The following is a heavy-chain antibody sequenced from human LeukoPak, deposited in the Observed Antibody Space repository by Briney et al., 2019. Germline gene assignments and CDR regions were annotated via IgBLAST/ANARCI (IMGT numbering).Heavy chain of an antibody. CDR3: ARGGARYYDFWSGYYTTFDY. CDR1: GYTFTSYG. J-gene: IGHJ4*02. D-gene: IGHD3-3*01. V-gene: IGHV1-18*01. Sequence: ASVKVSCKASGYTFTSYGISWVRQAPGQGLEWMGWISAYNGNTNYAQKFQGRVTITRNTSISTAYMELSSLRSEDTAVYYCARGGARYYDFWSGYYTTFDYWGQGTLVTVSS. CDR2: ISAYNGNT.